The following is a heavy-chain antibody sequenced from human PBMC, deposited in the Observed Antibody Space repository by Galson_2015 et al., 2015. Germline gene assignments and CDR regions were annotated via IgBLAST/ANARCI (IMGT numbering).Heavy chain of an antibody. CDR2: IYYSGST. D-gene: IGHD5-18*01. V-gene: IGHV4-31*03. J-gene: IGHJ6*02. CDR1: GGSISSGGYY. CDR3: ARDSDTAMGNFYYYGMYV. Sequence: TLSLTCTVSGGSISSGGYYWSWIRQHPGKGLEWIGNIYYSGSTYYNPSLKSRVTISVDTSKNQFSLKLSSVTAADTAVYYCARDSDTAMGNFYYYGMYVWGQGTTVTVSS.